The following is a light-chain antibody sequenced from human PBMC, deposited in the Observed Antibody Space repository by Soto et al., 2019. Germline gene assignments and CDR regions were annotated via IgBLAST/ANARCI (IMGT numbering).Light chain of an antibody. CDR3: QQYGTSPWT. CDR2: YAS. J-gene: IGKJ1*01. Sequence: EVVLTQSPGTLSLSPVEIATLYFMSSQSVSSSYLAWYQQKPGQAPRLLIYYASSRATGTPDRFSGSGSGTDFTLTISRLEPEDSAVYYCQQYGTSPWTCGQGTKGDIK. V-gene: IGKV3-20*01. CDR1: QSVSSSY.